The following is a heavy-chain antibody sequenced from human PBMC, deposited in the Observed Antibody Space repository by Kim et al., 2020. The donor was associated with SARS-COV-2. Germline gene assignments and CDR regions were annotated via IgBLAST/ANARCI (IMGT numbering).Heavy chain of an antibody. CDR1: GYTFTGYY. CDR2: INPNSGGT. Sequence: ASVKVSCKASGYTFTGYYMHWVRQAPGQGLEWMGRINPNSGGTNYAQKFQGRVTMTRDTSISTAYMELSRLRSDDTAVYYCARALGAVAGDFDYWGQGTLVTVSS. CDR3: ARALGAVAGDFDY. J-gene: IGHJ4*02. D-gene: IGHD6-19*01. V-gene: IGHV1-2*06.